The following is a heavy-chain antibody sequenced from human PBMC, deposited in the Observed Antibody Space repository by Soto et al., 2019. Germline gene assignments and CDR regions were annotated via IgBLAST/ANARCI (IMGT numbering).Heavy chain of an antibody. Sequence: GGSLRLSCAASGFTVSSNYMSWVRQAPGKGLEWVSVIYSGGSTYYADSVKGRFTISRDNSKNTLYLQMNSLRAEDAAVYYCARGGYDSSGYPMEALDYWGQGTLVTVSS. CDR1: GFTVSSNY. J-gene: IGHJ4*02. V-gene: IGHV3-53*01. CDR2: IYSGGST. D-gene: IGHD3-22*01. CDR3: ARGGYDSSGYPMEALDY.